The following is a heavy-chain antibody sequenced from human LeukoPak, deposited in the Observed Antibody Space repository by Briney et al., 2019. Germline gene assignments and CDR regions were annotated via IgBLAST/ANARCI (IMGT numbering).Heavy chain of an antibody. J-gene: IGHJ6*03. CDR1: GFTFSGSA. V-gene: IGHV3-73*01. Sequence: GGSLRLSCAASGFTFSGSAMHWVRQASGKGLEWVGRIRSKANSYATAYAASVKGRFTISRDDSKNTLFLQMNSLRAEDTAVYYCAKNQPVIDYYYMDVWGKGTTVTVSS. CDR3: AKNQPVIDYYYMDV. CDR2: IRSKANSYAT. D-gene: IGHD1-14*01.